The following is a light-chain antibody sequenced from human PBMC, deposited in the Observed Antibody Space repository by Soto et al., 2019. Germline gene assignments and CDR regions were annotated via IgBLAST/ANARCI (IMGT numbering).Light chain of an antibody. CDR1: QSIAGY. J-gene: IGKJ1*01. CDR3: QQSYSAPWT. CDR2: AAS. V-gene: IGKV1-39*01. Sequence: DLQMTQSPSSLSASVGDRVTITCRASQSIAGYLSWYQQKPGKAPKLLIYAASSLQSGVSSRFSGSGSGTDFTLTISSLQPEDFASYYCQQSYSAPWTFGQGTKVDIE.